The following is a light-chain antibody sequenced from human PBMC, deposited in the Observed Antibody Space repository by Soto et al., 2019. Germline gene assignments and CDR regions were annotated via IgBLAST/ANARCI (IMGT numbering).Light chain of an antibody. CDR3: QQRSKWPPEVT. J-gene: IGKJ5*01. V-gene: IGKV3-11*01. CDR2: DAS. Sequence: EIVLTQSPATLSLSPGERATLSCRASQSVSSYLAWYQQKHGKAPRLLIYDASNRATGISARFSGSVSGTDFPLTISSLEPEDFAVCYCQQRSKWPPEVTFGQGTRLEIK. CDR1: QSVSSY.